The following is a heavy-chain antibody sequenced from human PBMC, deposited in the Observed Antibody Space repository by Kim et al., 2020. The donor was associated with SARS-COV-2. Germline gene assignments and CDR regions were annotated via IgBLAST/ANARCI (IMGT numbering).Heavy chain of an antibody. V-gene: IGHV4-39*01. CDR1: GASIKSGSHY. CDR3: VSQSGYYFYAMDV. J-gene: IGHJ6*02. Sequence: SETLSLTCSVSGASIKSGSHYWGWVRQSPGRGLEWIGNIFYDGNVKRTPSLKSRVTMSIDTSSNQFSLRLTSVTAADTAIYYCVSQSGYYFYAMDVWGQGTTVTVPS. CDR2: IFYDGNV. D-gene: IGHD6-13*01.